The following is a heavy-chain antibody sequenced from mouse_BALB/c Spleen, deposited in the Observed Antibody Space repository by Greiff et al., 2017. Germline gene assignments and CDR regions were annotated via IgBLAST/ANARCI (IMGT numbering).Heavy chain of an antibody. D-gene: IGHD6-2*01. V-gene: IGHV5-6-3*01. Sequence: DVKLVESGGGLVQPGGSLKLSCAASGFTFSSYGMSWVRQTPDKRLELVATINSNGGSTYYPDSVKGRFTISRDNAKNTLYLQMSSLKSEDTAMYYCARGLSCYAMDYWGQGTSVTVSS. CDR3: ARGLSCYAMDY. CDR2: INSNGGST. CDR1: GFTFSSYG. J-gene: IGHJ4*01.